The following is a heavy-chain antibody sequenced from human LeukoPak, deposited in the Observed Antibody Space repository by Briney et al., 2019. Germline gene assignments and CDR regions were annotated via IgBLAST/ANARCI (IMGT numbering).Heavy chain of an antibody. Sequence: GGSLTLSCAASGFTFSSYSMNWVRHAPGKGLEWVSSISSSSSYIYYADSVKGRFTISRDNAKNSLYLQMNSLRAEDTAVYYCARGGVFDAFDIWGQGTMVTVSS. CDR2: ISSSSSYI. CDR1: GFTFSSYS. CDR3: ARGGVFDAFDI. V-gene: IGHV3-21*01. J-gene: IGHJ3*02. D-gene: IGHD3-16*01.